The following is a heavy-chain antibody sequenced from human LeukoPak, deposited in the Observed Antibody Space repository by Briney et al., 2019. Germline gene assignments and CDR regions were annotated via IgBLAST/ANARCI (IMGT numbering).Heavy chain of an antibody. CDR3: ARDSDGAFDI. CDR1: GGSFSGYY. V-gene: IGHV4-34*01. Sequence: SETLSLTCAVNGGSFSGYYWSWIRQPPGEGLEYIGEINHSGSSNYNPSLKSRLTISGHTSKNQFSLRLTSVTAADTAVYYCARDSDGAFDIWGQGTMVTVSS. J-gene: IGHJ3*02. CDR2: INHSGSS. D-gene: IGHD2-15*01.